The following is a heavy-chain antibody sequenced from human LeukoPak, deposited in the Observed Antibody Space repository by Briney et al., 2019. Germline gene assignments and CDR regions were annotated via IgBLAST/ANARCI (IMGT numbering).Heavy chain of an antibody. J-gene: IGHJ6*03. CDR3: ARLSNFDSGSYYNGGYYYMDV. CDR1: VYSITSGYY. CDR2: ISHSGSA. D-gene: IGHD3-10*01. Sequence: SETLSLTCAGAVYSITSGYYWGWIRQSPGKGLEWIGSISHSGSAYPNPSLKSRVTIFLEMSKNQFSLELRSVTAADTAIYYCARLSNFDSGSYYNGGYYYMDVWGKGTTVTVSS. V-gene: IGHV4-38-2*01.